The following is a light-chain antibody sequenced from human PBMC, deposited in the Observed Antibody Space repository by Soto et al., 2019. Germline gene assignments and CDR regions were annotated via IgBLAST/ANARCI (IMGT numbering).Light chain of an antibody. CDR3: QQYDIYPRT. CDR1: QGISSY. V-gene: IGKV1-8*01. Sequence: AIRMTQSPSSLSASTGDRVTITCRASQGISSYLAWYQQKPGKATKLLIYAASTLQSGVPSRFSGSGSGTDFTLTISCLQSEDFATYYCQQYDIYPRTFGQGTKVEIK. J-gene: IGKJ1*01. CDR2: AAS.